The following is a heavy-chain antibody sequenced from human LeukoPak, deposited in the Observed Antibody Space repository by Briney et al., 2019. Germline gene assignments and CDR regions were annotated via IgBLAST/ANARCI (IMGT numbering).Heavy chain of an antibody. J-gene: IGHJ2*01. V-gene: IGHV4-34*01. Sequence: SETLSLTCAVYGVSFSGYYWSWIRQPPGKGLEWIGEINHSGSTNYNPSLKSRVTISVDTSKNQFSLKLPSVTAADTAVYYCARGVYNYRSDCYFELWGRGTLVTVSS. CDR2: INHSGST. CDR1: GVSFSGYY. CDR3: ARGVYNYRSDCYFEL. D-gene: IGHD5-18*01.